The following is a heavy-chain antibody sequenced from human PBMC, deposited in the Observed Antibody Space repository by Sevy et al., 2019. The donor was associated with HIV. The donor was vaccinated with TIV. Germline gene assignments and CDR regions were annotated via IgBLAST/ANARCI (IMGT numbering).Heavy chain of an antibody. Sequence: SETLSLTCTVSTGSITSYWWTWIRQPPGKGLEWFANIHHNGNTNYNPSLQSRVTISVDTSKNQFSLRLSSVTAADTAMYYCAGETAWGRYFSWGQVTRVTVSS. V-gene: IGHV4-59*08. D-gene: IGHD6-19*01. CDR2: IHHNGNT. J-gene: IGHJ5*02. CDR1: TGSITSYW. CDR3: AGETAWGRYFS.